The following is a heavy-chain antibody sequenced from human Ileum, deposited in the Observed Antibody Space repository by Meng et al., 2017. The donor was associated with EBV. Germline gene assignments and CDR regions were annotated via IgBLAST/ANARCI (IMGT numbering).Heavy chain of an antibody. V-gene: IGHV4-4*03. J-gene: IGHJ4*02. CDR3: ARVGQWLPIDY. D-gene: IGHD6-19*01. CDR1: GGSISSSNW. CDR2: IYHSGST. Sequence: QVRREESGQGRGMPPGTLSLTCAVPGGSISSSNWGSWVRQPPGKGLEWIGEIYHSGSTNYNPSLKSRVTISVDKSKNQFSLNLSSVTAADTAVYYCARVGQWLPIDYWGQGTLVTVSS.